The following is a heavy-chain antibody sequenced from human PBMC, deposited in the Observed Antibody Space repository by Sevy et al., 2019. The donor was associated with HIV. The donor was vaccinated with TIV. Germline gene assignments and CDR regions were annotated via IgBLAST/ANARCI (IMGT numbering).Heavy chain of an antibody. J-gene: IGHJ4*02. D-gene: IGHD4-17*01. CDR1: GFRFSSFS. V-gene: IGHV3-48*02. CDR2: ITSSSSTI. CDR3: ARAQADYGDFGGHFDH. Sequence: VGSLRLSCAASGFRFSSFSMNWVRQAPGKGLEWVPYITSSSSTIFYADSVKGRFTISRDNAKNSLYLQMSSLRDEDTAVYYCARAQADYGDFGGHFDHWGQGSLVTVSS.